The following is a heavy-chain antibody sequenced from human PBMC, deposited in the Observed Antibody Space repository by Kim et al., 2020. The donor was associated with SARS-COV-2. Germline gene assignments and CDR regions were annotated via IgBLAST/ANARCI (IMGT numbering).Heavy chain of an antibody. D-gene: IGHD1-26*01. CDR1: GFTFNSYA. CDR3: ARGLEWAYYYYGMDV. V-gene: IGHV3-23*01. CDR2: ISGSGGNT. J-gene: IGHJ6*02. Sequence: GGSLRLSCAASGFTFNSYAMSWVRQAPGKGLEWVSAISGSGGNTYYADSVKGRFTISRDNSKNTLYLQMNSLRAEDTAVYYCARGLEWAYYYYGMDVWGQGTTVTVSS.